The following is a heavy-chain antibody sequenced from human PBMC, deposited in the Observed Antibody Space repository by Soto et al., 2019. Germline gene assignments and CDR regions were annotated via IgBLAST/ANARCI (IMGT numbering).Heavy chain of an antibody. CDR1: GYTFTSYG. Sequence: GASVKVSCKASGYTFTSYGISWVRQAPGQGLEWMGWISAYNGNTNYAQKLQGRVTMTTDTSTSTAYMELRSLRSDDTAVYYCARDRDSNFFYYYYGMDVWGQGTTVTVSS. J-gene: IGHJ6*02. CDR2: ISAYNGNT. D-gene: IGHD4-4*01. V-gene: IGHV1-18*01. CDR3: ARDRDSNFFYYYYGMDV.